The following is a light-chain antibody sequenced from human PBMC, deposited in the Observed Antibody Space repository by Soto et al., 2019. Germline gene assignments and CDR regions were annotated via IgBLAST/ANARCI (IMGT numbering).Light chain of an antibody. V-gene: IGKV3-20*01. CDR3: QQYGSSPPLT. CDR2: GAS. CDR1: QSVSSSF. Sequence: EFVLTQSPGTLSLSPGERATLSCRASQSVSSSFLAWYQQKPGQAPRLLIYGASTRATGIPDRFSGSGSGTDFTLTISRLEPEEFAVYYCQQYGSSPPLTFGGGTKVEIK. J-gene: IGKJ4*01.